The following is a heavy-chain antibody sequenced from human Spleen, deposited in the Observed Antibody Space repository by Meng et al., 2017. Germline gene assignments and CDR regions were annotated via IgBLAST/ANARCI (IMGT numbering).Heavy chain of an antibody. J-gene: IGHJ4*02. CDR2: ISGSGGST. D-gene: IGHD5-18*01. CDR3: AKGSYSYGLSAPDY. V-gene: IGHV3-23*01. CDR1: GFTFADYA. Sequence: GESLKISCAASGFTFADYAMHWVRQVPGKGLEWVSAISGSGGSTYYADSVKGRFTISRDNSKNTLYLQMNSLRAEDTAVYYCAKGSYSYGLSAPDYWGQGTLITVSS.